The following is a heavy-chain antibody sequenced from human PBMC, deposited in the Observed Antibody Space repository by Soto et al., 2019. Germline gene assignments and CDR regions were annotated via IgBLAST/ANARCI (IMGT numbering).Heavy chain of an antibody. CDR2: ISVSGANK. V-gene: IGHV3-23*01. D-gene: IGHD3-3*01. J-gene: IGHJ4*02. CDR3: ADGGEWSFNFVY. Sequence: PGGSLRLSCAASGFIFSTYAMSWVRQAPGKGLGWVSGISVSGANKYYADAVKGRFAISRDNSKNTVYLQMNNLRAEDTAVYYCADGGEWSFNFVYWGQGTQVTVSS. CDR1: GFIFSTYA.